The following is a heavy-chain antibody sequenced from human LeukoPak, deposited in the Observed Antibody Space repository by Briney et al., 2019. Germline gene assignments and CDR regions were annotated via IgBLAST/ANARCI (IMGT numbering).Heavy chain of an antibody. Sequence: GGSLRLSCAASGFTFSSYDMHWVRQATGKGLEWVSAIGTAGDTYYPGSVKGRFTISRENAKNSLYLQMNSLRAGDTAVYYCARGSEICSGGSCYGSFVDYWGQGTLVTVSS. V-gene: IGHV3-13*01. CDR1: GFTFSSYD. D-gene: IGHD2-15*01. J-gene: IGHJ4*02. CDR3: ARGSEICSGGSCYGSFVDY. CDR2: IGTAGDT.